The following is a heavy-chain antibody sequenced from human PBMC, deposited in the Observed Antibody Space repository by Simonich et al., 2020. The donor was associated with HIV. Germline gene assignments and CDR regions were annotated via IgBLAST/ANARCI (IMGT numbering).Heavy chain of an antibody. V-gene: IGHV1-18*01. D-gene: IGHD1-1*01. Sequence: QVRLVQSGTEVKKPGASVKVSCKASGYTFTNYGITWVRQAPGQGLEWMGWNRPYGGNTNYSQNRQGRVTMTTDPSTSTAYMELRSLRSDDTAVYYCARGNPWFDYWGQGTLVTVSS. CDR1: GYTFTNYG. CDR2: NRPYGGNT. J-gene: IGHJ4*02. CDR3: ARGNPWFDY.